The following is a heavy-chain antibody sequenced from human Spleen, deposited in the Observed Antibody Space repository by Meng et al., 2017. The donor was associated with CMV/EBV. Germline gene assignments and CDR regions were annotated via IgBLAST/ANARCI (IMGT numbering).Heavy chain of an antibody. CDR2: MRYDGSNK. J-gene: IGHJ5*02. CDR3: ARAPLFVPPDL. Sequence: SCAASGFAFTDHGIHWVRQAPGKGLEWLTFMRYDGSNKSFADSVKGRFTMSRDISKNTLYLQMNNLRPDDTAIYYCARAPLFVPPDLWGQGTVVTVSS. CDR1: GFAFTDHG. V-gene: IGHV3-30*02.